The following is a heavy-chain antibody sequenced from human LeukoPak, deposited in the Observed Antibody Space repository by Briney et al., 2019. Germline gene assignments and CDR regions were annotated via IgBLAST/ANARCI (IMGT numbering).Heavy chain of an antibody. D-gene: IGHD3-9*01. J-gene: IGHJ6*02. V-gene: IGHV3-74*01. CDR3: ARQSSDILTGYYRGPYYYYGMDV. CDR1: GFTFSSYW. CDR2: INSDGSST. Sequence: GGSLRLSCAASGFTFSSYWMHWVRQAPGKGLVWVSRINSDGSSTSYADSVKGRFTISRDNAKNTLYLQMNSLRAEDTAVYYCARQSSDILTGYYRGPYYYYGMDVWGQGTTVTVSS.